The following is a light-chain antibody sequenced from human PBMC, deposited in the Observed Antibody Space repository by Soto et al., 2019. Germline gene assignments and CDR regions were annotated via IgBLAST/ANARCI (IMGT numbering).Light chain of an antibody. CDR2: AAS. V-gene: IGKV1-8*01. CDR1: QGISSS. J-gene: IGKJ2*01. CDR3: QQYYSYPRT. Sequence: AIRMTQSPSSFSASTGDRVTITCRASQGISSSLAWYQQKPGKAPKLLLYAASTLHSGVPSRFSGSGSGTDFTLTISCLQSEDFATYYCQQYYSYPRTFGQGTKLEIK.